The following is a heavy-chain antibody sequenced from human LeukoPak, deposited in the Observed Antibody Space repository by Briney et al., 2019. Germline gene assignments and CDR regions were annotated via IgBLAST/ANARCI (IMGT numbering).Heavy chain of an antibody. CDR3: AKEGSGSYYNPYYYYGMDV. D-gene: IGHD3-10*01. Sequence: GGSLRLSCAASGLTFSSYAMSWVRQAPGKGLEWVSAISGSGSSTYYADSVKGRFTISRDNSKNTLYLQMSSLRAEDTALYYCAKEGSGSYYNPYYYYGMDVWGQGTTVTVSS. V-gene: IGHV3-23*01. CDR2: ISGSGSST. J-gene: IGHJ6*02. CDR1: GLTFSSYA.